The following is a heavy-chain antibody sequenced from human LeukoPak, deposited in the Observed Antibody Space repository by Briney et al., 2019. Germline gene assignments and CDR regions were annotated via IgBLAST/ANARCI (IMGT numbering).Heavy chain of an antibody. Sequence: SETLSLTCAVYGGSFSGYYWSWIRQPPGKGLEWIGEISHSGSTNYNPSLKSRVTISVDTSKNQFSLKLSSVTAADTAVYYCARGSVLLWFGELSDWGQGTLVTVSS. CDR3: ARGSVLLWFGELSD. CDR1: GGSFSGYY. V-gene: IGHV4-34*01. D-gene: IGHD3-10*01. CDR2: ISHSGST. J-gene: IGHJ4*02.